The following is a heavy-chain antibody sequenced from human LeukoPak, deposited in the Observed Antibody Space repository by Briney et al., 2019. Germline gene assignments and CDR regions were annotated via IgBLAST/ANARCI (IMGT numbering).Heavy chain of an antibody. CDR1: GFTLSSYG. CDR2: IWYDGSNK. CDR3: AKEEYRYGHGDSCFDY. J-gene: IGHJ4*02. Sequence: GGSLRLSCAASGFTLSSYGMHWVRQAPGKGLDGVAVIWYDGSNKYYADSVKGRFTISRDNSKNTLYLQMNSLRTEDTAVYYCAKEEYRYGHGDSCFDYWGQGTLATVSS. V-gene: IGHV3-33*06. D-gene: IGHD4-17*01.